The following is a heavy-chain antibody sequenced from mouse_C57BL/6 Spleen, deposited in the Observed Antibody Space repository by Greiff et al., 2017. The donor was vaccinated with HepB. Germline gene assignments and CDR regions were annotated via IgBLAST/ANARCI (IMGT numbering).Heavy chain of an antibody. CDR2: ISSGSSTI. CDR1: GFTFSDYG. Sequence: DVQLVESGGGLVKPGGSLKLSCAASGFTFSDYGMHWVRQAPEKGLEWVAYISSGSSTIYYADTVKGRFTISRDNAKNTLFLQMTSLRSEDTAMYYWARGWGGHYYAMDGWGKGPSVPVSS. V-gene: IGHV5-17*01. CDR3: ARGWGGHYYAMDG. J-gene: IGHJ4*01. D-gene: IGHD1-1*02.